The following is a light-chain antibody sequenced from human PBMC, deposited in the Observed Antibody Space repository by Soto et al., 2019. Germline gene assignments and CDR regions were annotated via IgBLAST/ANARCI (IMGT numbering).Light chain of an antibody. CDR3: QVWDSSSDHVV. CDR2: YDS. V-gene: IGLV3-21*04. J-gene: IGLJ2*01. CDR1: NIGSKS. Sequence: SYELTQPPSVSVAPGKTARITCGGNNIGSKSVHWYQQKPGQAPVLVIYYDSDRPSGIPERFSGSNSGNTATLTISRVEAGDEADYYCQVWDSSSDHVVFGGGTTHTVL.